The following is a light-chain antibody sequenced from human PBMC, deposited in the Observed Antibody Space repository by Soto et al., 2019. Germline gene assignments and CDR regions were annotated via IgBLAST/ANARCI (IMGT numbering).Light chain of an antibody. V-gene: IGLV2-23*03. CDR2: EGS. J-gene: IGLJ2*01. Sequence: QSALTQPASVSGSPGQSITISCTGTSSDVGSYNLVSWYLQHPGKAPKLMIYEGSKRSSGVSNRFSGSKSGNTASLTISGLQAEDEADYYCCSYAGSSTFVIFGGGTKLTVL. CDR1: SSDVGSYNL. CDR3: CSYAGSSTFVI.